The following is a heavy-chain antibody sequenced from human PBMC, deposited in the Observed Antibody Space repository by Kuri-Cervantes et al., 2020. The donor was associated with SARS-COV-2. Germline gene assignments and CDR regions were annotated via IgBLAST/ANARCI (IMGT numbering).Heavy chain of an antibody. CDR3: ARDLREDAFDI. CDR2: MNPNSGNT. J-gene: IGHJ3*02. V-gene: IGHV1-8*02. CDR1: GYTFTSYD. Sequence: ASVKVSCKASGYTFTSYDINWVRQATGQGLEWMGWMNPNSGNTGYAQKFQGRVTMTRDTSISTAYMELSRLRSDDTAVYYCARDLREDAFDIWGQGTMVTVSS.